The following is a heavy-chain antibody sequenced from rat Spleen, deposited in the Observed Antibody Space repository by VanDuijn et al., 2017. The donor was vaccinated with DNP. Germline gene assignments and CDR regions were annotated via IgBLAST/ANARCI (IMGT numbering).Heavy chain of an antibody. Sequence: EVQLVESGGGLVQPGNSLKLSCAASGFTFSDYAMAWVRQSPKKGLEWVATIIYDGSSTYYRDSVKGRFTISRDNAKSTLYLQMDSLRSEDTATYYCATHSDYSSSVWYFDFWGPGTMVTVSS. CDR2: IIYDGSST. J-gene: IGHJ1*01. CDR1: GFTFSDYA. D-gene: IGHD1-2*01. CDR3: ATHSDYSSSVWYFDF. V-gene: IGHV5S10*01.